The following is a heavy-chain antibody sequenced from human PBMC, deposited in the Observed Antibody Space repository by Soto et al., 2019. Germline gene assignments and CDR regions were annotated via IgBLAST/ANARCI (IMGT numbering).Heavy chain of an antibody. CDR1: GFTFNSYA. Sequence: EVQLLESGGGLVQPGESLRLSCAASGFTFNSYAMSWVRQAPGKGLEWVSVISGSDDSTYYADSVKGRFTISRDTSKNTLYLQMNSLRAEDTAVYYCAKRSSSSTFDYWGQGTLVTVSS. CDR2: ISGSDDST. J-gene: IGHJ4*02. CDR3: AKRSSSSTFDY. V-gene: IGHV3-23*01. D-gene: IGHD6-6*01.